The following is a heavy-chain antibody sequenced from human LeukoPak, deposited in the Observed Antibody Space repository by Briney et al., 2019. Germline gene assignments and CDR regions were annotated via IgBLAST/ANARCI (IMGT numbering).Heavy chain of an antibody. Sequence: SQTLSLTCTVSGGSISSGSYYWSWIRQPAGKGLEWIGRIYTSGSTNYNPSLKSRVTISVDTSKNQFSLKLSPVTAADTAVYYCAGGTVENWFDPWGQGTLVTVSS. D-gene: IGHD3-16*01. J-gene: IGHJ5*02. CDR2: IYTSGST. CDR1: GGSISSGSYY. CDR3: AGGTVENWFDP. V-gene: IGHV4-61*02.